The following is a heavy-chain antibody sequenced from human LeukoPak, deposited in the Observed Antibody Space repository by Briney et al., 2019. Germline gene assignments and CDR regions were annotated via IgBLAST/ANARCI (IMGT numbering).Heavy chain of an antibody. J-gene: IGHJ4*02. V-gene: IGHV5-51*01. D-gene: IGHD3-22*01. Sequence: GESLKISCKGSGYSFTSYWIGWVRQMPGKGLEWMGIIYPGDSDTRYSPSFQGQVTISADKSISTAYLQWSSLKASDTAMYYCARQPTYFTTYYYDSSGYFDYWGQGTLVTVSS. CDR2: IYPGDSDT. CDR3: ARQPTYFTTYYYDSSGYFDY. CDR1: GYSFTSYW.